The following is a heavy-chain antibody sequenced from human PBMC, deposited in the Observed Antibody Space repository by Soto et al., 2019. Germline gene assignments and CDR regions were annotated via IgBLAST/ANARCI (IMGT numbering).Heavy chain of an antibody. V-gene: IGHV4-4*02. CDR1: GSSISSSNW. CDR2: MYHSGNT. Sequence: QVRLQESGPGLVKPSGTLSPTCAVSGSSISSSNWWSWVRQSPGKGLEWIGEMYHSGNTNYNPSLKSRVTISVDKSKNQFSLNLTSVTAADTAVYFCARANAYRRGADYWGQGTLVTVSS. J-gene: IGHJ4*02. CDR3: ARANAYRRGADY. D-gene: IGHD3-16*01.